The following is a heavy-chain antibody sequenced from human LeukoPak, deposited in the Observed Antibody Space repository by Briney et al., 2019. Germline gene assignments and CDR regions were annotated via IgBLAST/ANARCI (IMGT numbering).Heavy chain of an antibody. Sequence: PSETLSLTCTVSGYSISSGYYWGWIRQPPGKGLEWIGSINHSGSTNYNPSLKSRVTISVDTSKNQFSLKLSSVTAADTAVYYCARRLGPLYSSSWIYREYYFGYWGQGTLVTVSS. J-gene: IGHJ4*02. CDR2: INHSGST. V-gene: IGHV4-38-2*02. CDR3: ARRLGPLYSSSWIYREYYFGY. CDR1: GYSISSGYY. D-gene: IGHD6-13*01.